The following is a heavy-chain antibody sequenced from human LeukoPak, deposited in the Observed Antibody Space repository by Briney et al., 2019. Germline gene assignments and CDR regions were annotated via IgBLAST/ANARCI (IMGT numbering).Heavy chain of an antibody. CDR3: VKAPGEMATMWFHYFDY. D-gene: IGHD5-24*01. Sequence: GGSLRLSCAVSGFNFSRDAMHSLSQTPGKGLEHVSGISSNGGSTYYADSVKGRFTISRDNSKNTLYLQMSSLRAEDTAVYYCVKAPGEMATMWFHYFDYWVGGTLVTVSS. V-gene: IGHV3-64D*09. J-gene: IGHJ4*02. CDR1: GFNFSRDA. CDR2: ISSNGGST.